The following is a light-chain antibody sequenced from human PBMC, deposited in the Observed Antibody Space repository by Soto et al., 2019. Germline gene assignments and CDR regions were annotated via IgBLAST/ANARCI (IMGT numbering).Light chain of an antibody. CDR3: QQSASTPQT. V-gene: IGKV1-39*01. Sequence: DIQMTQSPSSLSASVGDRVTITCRARQSVGTYVSWYQQKEGKAPKLLINVASTLQSGVASTFSGSGSGTDFTLAISSLQPEEFATYDCQQSASTPQTFGGGTRVEIK. CDR2: VAS. CDR1: QSVGTY. J-gene: IGKJ4*01.